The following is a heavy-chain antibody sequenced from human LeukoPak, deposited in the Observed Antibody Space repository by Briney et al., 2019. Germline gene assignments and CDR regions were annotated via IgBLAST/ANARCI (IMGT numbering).Heavy chain of an antibody. CDR3: ARERSSLHYYYYMNV. J-gene: IGHJ6*03. V-gene: IGHV3-11*01. Sequence: GGSLRLSCAASGFTFSDYYMSWIRQAPGKGLEWVSYISSSGSTIYYADSVKGRFTISRDNAKNSLYLQMNSLRAEDTAVYYCARERSSLHYYYYMNVWGKGTTVTISS. D-gene: IGHD3-16*02. CDR2: ISSSGSTI. CDR1: GFTFSDYY.